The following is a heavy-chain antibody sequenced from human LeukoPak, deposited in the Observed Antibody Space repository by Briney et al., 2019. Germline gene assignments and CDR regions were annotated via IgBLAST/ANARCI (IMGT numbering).Heavy chain of an antibody. D-gene: IGHD1-26*01. CDR3: ARELREHGVFDI. CDR2: IYSGGNT. Sequence: GGSLRLSCAACEFSVGSNYMTWVRQAPGKGLEWVSVIYSGGNTYYADSVKGRFSISRDNSKNTVYLQMSSLRAEDTAIYYCARELREHGVFDIWGQGTMVTVSS. J-gene: IGHJ3*02. CDR1: EFSVGSNY. V-gene: IGHV3-53*01.